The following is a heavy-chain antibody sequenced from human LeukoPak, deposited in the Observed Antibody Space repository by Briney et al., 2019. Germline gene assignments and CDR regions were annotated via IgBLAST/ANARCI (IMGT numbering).Heavy chain of an antibody. CDR2: ISSSGSTI. CDR3: VGEGYCSSTSCPVDY. D-gene: IGHD2-2*01. V-gene: IGHV3-48*03. Sequence: PGGSLRLSCVASGFTFSSYWMTWVRQQPGKGLQWVSYISSSGSTIYYADSVKGRFTISRDNAKNSLYLQMNSLRAEDTAVYYCVGEGYCSSTSCPVDYWGQGTLVTVSS. CDR1: GFTFSSYW. J-gene: IGHJ4*02.